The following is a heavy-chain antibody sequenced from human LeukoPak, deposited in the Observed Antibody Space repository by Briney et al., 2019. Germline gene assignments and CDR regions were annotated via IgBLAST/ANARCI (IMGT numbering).Heavy chain of an antibody. V-gene: IGHV3-48*01. Sequence: GGSLRLSCAASGFTFSSYSMNWVRQAPGKGLEWVSYISSSSTIYYADSVKGRFTISRDNAKNSLYLQMNSLRAEDTAVYYCATQYDFWSGTDYWGQGTLVTVSS. J-gene: IGHJ4*02. CDR2: ISSSSTI. CDR1: GFTFSSYS. CDR3: ATQYDFWSGTDY. D-gene: IGHD3-3*01.